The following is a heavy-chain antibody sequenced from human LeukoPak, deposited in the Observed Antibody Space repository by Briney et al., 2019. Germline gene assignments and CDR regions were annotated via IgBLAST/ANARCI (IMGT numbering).Heavy chain of an antibody. CDR2: ITGNSDTI. Sequence: GGSLRLSCAASGFTFSNYAMAWVRQAPGKGLEWVSVITGNSDTIYYADSVKGRFTVSRDNSKSILYMQMNSLGVEDTAVYYCTRYDISTYARRAFDYWGQGTLVAVSS. D-gene: IGHD3-9*01. CDR3: TRYDISTYARRAFDY. J-gene: IGHJ4*02. V-gene: IGHV3-23*01. CDR1: GFTFSNYA.